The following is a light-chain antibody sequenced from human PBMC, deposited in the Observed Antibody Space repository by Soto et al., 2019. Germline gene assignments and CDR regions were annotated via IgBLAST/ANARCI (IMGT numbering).Light chain of an antibody. J-gene: IGLJ2*01. CDR1: SSNIGNNY. Sequence: QSVLTQPPSVSAAPGQKVTNSCSGSSSNIGNNYVFWYQQLPGTAPKLLIYDNDKRPSRIPDRFSGSKSGTSATLGITGLQTGDEADYYCATWDRSLSVGVFGGGTKVTVL. CDR3: ATWDRSLSVGV. CDR2: DND. V-gene: IGLV1-51*01.